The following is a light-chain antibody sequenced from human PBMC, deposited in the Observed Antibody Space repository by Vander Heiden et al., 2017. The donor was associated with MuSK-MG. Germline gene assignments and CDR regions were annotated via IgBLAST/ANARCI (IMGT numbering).Light chain of an antibody. CDR2: KAS. CDR1: QSVSNW. J-gene: IGKJ2*01. V-gene: IGKV1-5*03. CDR3: QQYNSYHT. Sequence: DIQMTQSPSTLSASVGDRVTITCRASQSVSNWLAWYQQKPGKAPKLLIYKASSLESGVPSRFSGSGSGTEFTLTSSSLQPDDFATYYCQQYNSYHTFGQGTNLEIK.